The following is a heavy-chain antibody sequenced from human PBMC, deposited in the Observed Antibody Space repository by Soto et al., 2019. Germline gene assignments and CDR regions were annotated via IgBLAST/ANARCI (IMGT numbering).Heavy chain of an antibody. J-gene: IGHJ4*02. CDR2: IFWDDDK. V-gene: IGHV2-5*02. D-gene: IGHD2-2*01. CDR1: GFSLSTSGVG. CDR3: AHRGRHCSGTNCYHYFDS. Sequence: QITLMESGPTLVKPTQTLTLTCTFSGFSLSTSGVGVGWIRQPPGKALECLAVIFWDDDKRYSPSLQSRLTITKDXXRXHXXLTTANMDPVDTDTYCCAHRGRHCSGTNCYHYFDSWGQGTLVTVSS.